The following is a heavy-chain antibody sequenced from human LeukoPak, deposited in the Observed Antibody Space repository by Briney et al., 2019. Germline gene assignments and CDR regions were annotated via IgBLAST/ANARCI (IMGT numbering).Heavy chain of an antibody. CDR3: ARDFGYFDY. CDR1: GFTFSSYA. CDR2: IWYDGSNK. D-gene: IGHD3-10*01. V-gene: IGHV3-33*08. Sequence: PGGSLRLSCAASGFTFSSYAMSWVRQAPGKGLEWVAVIWYDGSNKYYADSVKGRFTISRDNSKNTLYLQMNSLRAEDTAVYYCARDFGYFDYWGQGTLVTVSS. J-gene: IGHJ4*02.